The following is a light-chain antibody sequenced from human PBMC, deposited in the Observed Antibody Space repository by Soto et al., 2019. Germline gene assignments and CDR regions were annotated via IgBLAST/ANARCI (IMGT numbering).Light chain of an antibody. Sequence: QSVLTQPASVSGSPGQSITISCTGTSSDVGGYNYVSWYQQHPGKAPKLMIYDVSNRPSGVSNRFSGSKSGNTASVTISGLQAEDEADYYFSSYTSSSTWVFGGGTQLTVL. J-gene: IGLJ3*02. CDR2: DVS. CDR3: SSYTSSSTWV. V-gene: IGLV2-14*01. CDR1: SSDVGGYNY.